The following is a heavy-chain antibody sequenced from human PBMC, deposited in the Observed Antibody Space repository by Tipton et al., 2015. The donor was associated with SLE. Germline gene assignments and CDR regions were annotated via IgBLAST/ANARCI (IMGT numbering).Heavy chain of an antibody. CDR3: ARLTPWGYDY. J-gene: IGHJ4*02. CDR2: ISYSGAT. CDR1: GDTIDGNTYF. Sequence: TLSLTCTVSGDTIDGNTYFWDWIRQSPGKGLMLIGSISYSGATSYNPSLKSRVTISVDTSKNHFSLSLISVTAADTAVYYCARLTPWGYDYWGPGMLVTVSS. D-gene: IGHD7-27*01. V-gene: IGHV4-39*07.